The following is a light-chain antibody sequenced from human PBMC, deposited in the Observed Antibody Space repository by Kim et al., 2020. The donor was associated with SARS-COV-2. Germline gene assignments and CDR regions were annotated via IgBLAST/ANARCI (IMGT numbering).Light chain of an antibody. J-gene: IGLJ1*01. CDR2: DVS. CDR3: SSFTASTLYV. Sequence: GKSITSSCTGTSSDIGGYNFVSWYQQHPGRAPKLMIYDVSHRPSGVSNRFSGSKSGSTASLTISGLQAEDEADYYCSSFTASTLYVFGDGTKVTVL. CDR1: SSDIGGYNF. V-gene: IGLV2-14*03.